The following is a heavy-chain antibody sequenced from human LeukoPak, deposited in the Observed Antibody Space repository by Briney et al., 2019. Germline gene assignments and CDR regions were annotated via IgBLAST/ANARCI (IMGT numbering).Heavy chain of an antibody. CDR1: RGSFSGYY. V-gene: IGHV4-34*01. CDR2: IHHSGSP. D-gene: IGHD3-10*01. J-gene: IGHJ3*02. CDR3: ARDLSDYYGSGSYRPIDAFDI. Sequence: SETLSLTCAVYRGSFSGYYWSWIRQPPGKGLEWIGEIHHSGSPNYNPSLKSRVTISIDTSKNQFSLKLSPATAADTAVYYCARDLSDYYGSGSYRPIDAFDIWGQGTMVTVSS.